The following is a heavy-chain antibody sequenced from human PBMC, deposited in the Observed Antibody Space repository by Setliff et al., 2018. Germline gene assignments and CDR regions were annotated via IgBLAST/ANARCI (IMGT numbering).Heavy chain of an antibody. Sequence: PGWSLRLSCAASRFTFSGSSMHWVRQAPGKGLEWVAVISFDGSNKYYADSVKGRFTISRDSSRNTLYLQMNSLRAEDTAVYYCASSGGNWHFDLWGRGTLVTVSS. CDR3: ASSGGNWHFDL. V-gene: IGHV3-30*04. CDR1: RFTFSGSS. J-gene: IGHJ2*01. D-gene: IGHD2-15*01. CDR2: ISFDGSNK.